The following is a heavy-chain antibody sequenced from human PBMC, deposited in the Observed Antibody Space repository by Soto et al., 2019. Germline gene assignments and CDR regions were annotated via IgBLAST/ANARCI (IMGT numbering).Heavy chain of an antibody. Sequence: GGSLRLSCAASGFTFSSYAMSWVRQAPGKGLEWVSAISGSGGSTYYADSVKGRFTISRGNSKNTLYLQMNSLRAEDTAVYYCAKDNGRYYYDSSGYYYWGQGTLVTVSS. D-gene: IGHD3-22*01. CDR2: ISGSGGST. J-gene: IGHJ4*02. CDR3: AKDNGRYYYDSSGYYY. V-gene: IGHV3-23*01. CDR1: GFTFSSYA.